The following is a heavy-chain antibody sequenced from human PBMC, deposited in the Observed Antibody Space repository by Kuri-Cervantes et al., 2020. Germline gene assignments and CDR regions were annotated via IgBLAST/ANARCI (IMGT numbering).Heavy chain of an antibody. CDR1: GFTFSSYG. D-gene: IGHD2-2*01. CDR2: ISYDGSNK. Sequence: GGSLRPSCAASGFTFSSYGMHWVRQAPGKGLEWVAVISYDGSNKYYADSVKGRFIISRDNSKNTLYLQMNSLRAEDTAVYYCARDRVVPAFESLMDWAQYYYYGMDVWGQGTTVTVSS. V-gene: IGHV3-30*03. J-gene: IGHJ6*02. CDR3: ARDRVVPAFESLMDWAQYYYYGMDV.